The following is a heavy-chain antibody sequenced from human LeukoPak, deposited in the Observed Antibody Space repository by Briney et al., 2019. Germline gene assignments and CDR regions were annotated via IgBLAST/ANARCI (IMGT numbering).Heavy chain of an antibody. CDR1: GYTFTGYY. V-gene: IGHV1-2*02. CDR3: ARGLKIFDFWSGYFVY. D-gene: IGHD3-3*01. J-gene: IGHJ4*02. CDR2: INPNSGGT. Sequence: ASVKVSCKASGYTFTGYYMHWVGQAPGQGLEWMGWINPNSGGTNYAQKFQGRVTMTRDTSISTAYMELSRLRSDDTAAYYCARGLKIFDFWSGYFVYWGQGTLVTVSS.